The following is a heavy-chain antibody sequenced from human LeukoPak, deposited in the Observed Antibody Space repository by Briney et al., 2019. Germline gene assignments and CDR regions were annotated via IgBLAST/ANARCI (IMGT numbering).Heavy chain of an antibody. J-gene: IGHJ5*02. CDR3: VRVTTRDYDILTGYENWFDP. CDR2: IYYSGST. CDR1: GGSISSYY. V-gene: IGHV4-59*01. Sequence: SETLSLTCTVSGGSISSYYWSWIRQPPGKGLEWIGSIYYSGSTNYNPSLKSRVTISVDTSKNQFSLKLSSVTAADTAVYYCVRVTTRDYDILTGYENWFDPWGQGTLVTVSS. D-gene: IGHD3-9*01.